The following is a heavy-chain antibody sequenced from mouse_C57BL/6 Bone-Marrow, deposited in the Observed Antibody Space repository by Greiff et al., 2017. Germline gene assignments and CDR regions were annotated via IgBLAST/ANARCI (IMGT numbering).Heavy chain of an antibody. Sequence: VQLQQPGAELVKPGASVKMSCKASGYTFTSYWITWVKQRPGQGLGWIGDIYPGSGSTNYNEKFKSKATLTVDTSSSTAYMQLSSLPSEDSAVYYCARDIYSYFDVWGTGTTVTVSS. CDR2: IYPGSGST. CDR1: GYTFTSYW. J-gene: IGHJ1*03. CDR3: ARDIYSYFDV. V-gene: IGHV1-55*01.